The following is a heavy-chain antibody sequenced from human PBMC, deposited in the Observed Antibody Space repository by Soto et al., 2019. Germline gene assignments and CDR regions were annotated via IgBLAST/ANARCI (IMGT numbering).Heavy chain of an antibody. CDR1: GYTFTSYG. D-gene: IGHD3-16*01. CDR2: ISTYNGNT. Sequence: QVQLVQSGGEVKKPGASVKVSCKASGYTFTSYGITWVRQAPGQGLEYLGWISTYNGNTDFEQKVQNRVTLTTDTSTSTAYMELRSLRPYDTGVYYCARAKVLITPNWFDPWGQGTLVTVSS. V-gene: IGHV1-18*01. J-gene: IGHJ5*02. CDR3: ARAKVLITPNWFDP.